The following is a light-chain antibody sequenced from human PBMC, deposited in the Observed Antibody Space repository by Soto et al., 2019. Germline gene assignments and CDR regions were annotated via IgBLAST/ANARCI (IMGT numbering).Light chain of an antibody. V-gene: IGKV3-15*01. Sequence: ETVMTQSPVTLSVSPGERVTLSCRASQGIISNLAWYQQKRGQAPRVLIYGASTRATGVADRFSGSGSGTEFTLTITSLQSEDSAIYYCQQYYDWPRTFGQGTNVEIK. CDR2: GAS. CDR3: QQYYDWPRT. CDR1: QGIISN. J-gene: IGKJ1*01.